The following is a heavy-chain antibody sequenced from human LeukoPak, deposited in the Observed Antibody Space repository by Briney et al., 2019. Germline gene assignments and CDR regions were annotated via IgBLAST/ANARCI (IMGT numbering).Heavy chain of an antibody. V-gene: IGHV1-2*02. Sequence: ASVKVSCKASGYTFTGYYMHWVRQAPGQGLEWMGWINPNSGGTNYAQTFQGRVTMTRDTSISTAYMELRRLRSDDTAVYYCARDGVGGVYGDYGYFDLWGRGTLVTVSS. J-gene: IGHJ2*01. D-gene: IGHD4-17*01. CDR2: INPNSGGT. CDR1: GYTFTGYY. CDR3: ARDGVGGVYGDYGYFDL.